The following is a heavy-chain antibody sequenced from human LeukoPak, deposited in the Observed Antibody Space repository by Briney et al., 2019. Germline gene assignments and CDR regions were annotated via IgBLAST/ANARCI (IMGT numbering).Heavy chain of an antibody. J-gene: IGHJ6*02. D-gene: IGHD2-21*02. CDR2: ISSSSSTI. V-gene: IGHV3-48*01. CDR3: ARAYCGGDCCSVLGLCYYYGMDV. Sequence: GGSLRLSCAASGFTFSSYSMNWVRQAPGKGLEWVSYISSSSSTIYYADSVKGRFTISRDNAKNSLYLQMNSLRAEDTAVYYCARAYCGGDCCSVLGLCYYYGMDVWGQGTTVTVSS. CDR1: GFTFSSYS.